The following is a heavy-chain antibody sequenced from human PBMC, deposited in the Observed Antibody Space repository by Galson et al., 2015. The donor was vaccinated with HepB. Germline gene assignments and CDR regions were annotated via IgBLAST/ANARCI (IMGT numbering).Heavy chain of an antibody. Sequence: SLRLSCAASGFLFSSYAMSWVRQAPGKGLEWVSAISGSGGSKYYADSVMGRFTISRDNSKNTLYLQMNRLRAGDTAVYYCAKDWAIRGTVDIWGQVTMVTVSS. D-gene: IGHD3-16*01. J-gene: IGHJ3*02. CDR1: GFLFSSYA. CDR2: ISGSGGSK. V-gene: IGHV3-23*01. CDR3: AKDWAIRGTVDI.